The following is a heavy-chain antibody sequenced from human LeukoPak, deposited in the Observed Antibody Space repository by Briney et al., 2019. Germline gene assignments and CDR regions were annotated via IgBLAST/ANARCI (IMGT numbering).Heavy chain of an antibody. CDR2: IWYDGSNK. D-gene: IGHD6-19*01. CDR3: AGSIAVAGTIDY. CDR1: GFTFSSHG. Sequence: KSGGSLRLSCAASGFTFSSHGMHWVRQAPGKGREWVAVIWYDGSNKYYADSVKGRFTISRDNSKNTLYLQMNSLRVEDTAVYYCAGSIAVAGTIDYWGQGTLVTVSS. J-gene: IGHJ4*02. V-gene: IGHV3-33*01.